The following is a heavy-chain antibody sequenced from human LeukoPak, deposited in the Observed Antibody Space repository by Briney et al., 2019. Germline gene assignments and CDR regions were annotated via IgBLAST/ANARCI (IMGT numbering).Heavy chain of an antibody. D-gene: IGHD1-14*01. Sequence: SQTLSLTCTVSGGSISSYYWSWIRQPSGKGLEWIGYIYYSGSTNYNPSLKSRVTISVDTSKNQFSLKLSSVTAADTAVYYCARETGVAYYYEYWGQGTLVTVSS. V-gene: IGHV4-59*12. CDR3: ARETGVAYYYEY. J-gene: IGHJ4*02. CDR2: IYYSGST. CDR1: GGSISSYY.